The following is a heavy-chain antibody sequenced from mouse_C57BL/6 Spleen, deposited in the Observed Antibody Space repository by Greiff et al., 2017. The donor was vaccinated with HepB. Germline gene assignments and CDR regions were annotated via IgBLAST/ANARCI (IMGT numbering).Heavy chain of an antibody. CDR3: ARDTTVVAPFDY. J-gene: IGHJ2*01. D-gene: IGHD1-1*01. CDR1: GYAFSSSW. Sequence: VMLVESGPELVKPGASVKISCKASGYAFSSSWMNWVKQRPGKGLEWIGRIYPGDGDTNYNGKFKGKATLTADKSSSTAYMQLSSLTSEDSAVYFCARDTTVVAPFDYWGQGTTLTVSS. CDR2: IYPGDGDT. V-gene: IGHV1-82*01.